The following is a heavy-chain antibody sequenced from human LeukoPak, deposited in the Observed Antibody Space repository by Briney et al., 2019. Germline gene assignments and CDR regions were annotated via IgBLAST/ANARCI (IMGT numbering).Heavy chain of an antibody. V-gene: IGHV4-34*01. J-gene: IGHJ4*02. D-gene: IGHD6-13*01. CDR2: INHSGST. CDR3: ARGGFDSSSWYDY. CDR1: GGSFSGYY. Sequence: PSETLSLTCAVYGGSFSGYYWSWIRQPPGKGLEWIGEINHSGSTNYNPSLNSRVTISVDTSKTQFSLKLSSVTAADTAVYYCARGGFDSSSWYDYWGQGTLVTVSS.